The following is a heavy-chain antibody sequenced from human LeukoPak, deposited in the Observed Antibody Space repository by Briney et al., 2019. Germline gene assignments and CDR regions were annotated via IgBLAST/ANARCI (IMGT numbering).Heavy chain of an antibody. CDR1: GFTFSIYD. Sequence: PGGSLRLSCAASGFTFSIYDMHWVRQAPGKGLEWVAFIRYDGSDESYADSVKGRFTISRDNSKNTLYLQMNSLRAEGTAVYYCAKGVAAYYYMDVWGKGTTVTVSS. V-gene: IGHV3-30*02. CDR2: IRYDGSDE. D-gene: IGHD6-13*01. J-gene: IGHJ6*03. CDR3: AKGVAAYYYMDV.